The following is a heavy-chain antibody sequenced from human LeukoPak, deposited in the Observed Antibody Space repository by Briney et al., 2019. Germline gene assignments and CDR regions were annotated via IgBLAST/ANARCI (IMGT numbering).Heavy chain of an antibody. J-gene: IGHJ4*02. CDR3: ASTRFRYYFDD. V-gene: IGHV4-34*01. D-gene: IGHD3-3*01. Sequence: SETLSLTCAVYGGSFSGYHWSWIRQPPGKGLEWLGEINHNGSTNYNPSLKSRVTISVDTSKNQFSLKLSSVTAADTAVYYCASTRFRYYFDDWGQGTLVTVSS. CDR2: INHNGST. CDR1: GGSFSGYH.